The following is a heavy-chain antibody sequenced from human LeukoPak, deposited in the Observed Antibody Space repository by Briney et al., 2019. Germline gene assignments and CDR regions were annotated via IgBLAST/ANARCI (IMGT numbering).Heavy chain of an antibody. CDR1: GFTVSSNY. D-gene: IGHD2-15*01. Sequence: GGSLRLSCAASGFTVSSNYMSWVRQAPGKGLEWVSVIYSGGSTYYEDSVKGWFTISRDNSKNTLYLQMNSLRAEDTAVYYCAKNSGGTCYSHLDYWGQGTLVTVSS. CDR3: AKNSGGTCYSHLDY. J-gene: IGHJ4*02. V-gene: IGHV3-53*01. CDR2: IYSGGST.